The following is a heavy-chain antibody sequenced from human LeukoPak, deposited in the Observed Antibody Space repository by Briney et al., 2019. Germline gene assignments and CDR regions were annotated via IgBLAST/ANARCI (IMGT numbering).Heavy chain of an antibody. V-gene: IGHV3-23*01. CDR2: LSGSGTYT. CDR3: AKGLGVRGVADPFDY. D-gene: IGHD3-10*01. J-gene: IGHJ4*02. CDR1: GFTFSTYA. Sequence: GGSLRLSCAASGFTFSTYAMSWVRQAPGKGLEWVAGLSGSGTYTYYAASVEGRFTISRDNSKNTLYLQMNSLRAEDTAVYYCAKGLGVRGVADPFDYWGQGTLVTVSS.